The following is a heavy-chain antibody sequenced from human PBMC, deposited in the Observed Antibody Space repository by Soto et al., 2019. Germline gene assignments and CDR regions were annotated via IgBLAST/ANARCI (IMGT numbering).Heavy chain of an antibody. D-gene: IGHD6-19*01. CDR3: AKDSYSSGWHYFDY. CDR1: GFTFDDYA. V-gene: IGHV3-9*01. Sequence: GGSLRLSCAASGFTFDDYAMHWVRQAPGKGLEWVSGISWNSGSIGYADSVKGRFTISRDNAKNSLYLQMNSLRAEDTALYYCAKDSYSSGWHYFDYWGQGTLVTVSS. CDR2: ISWNSGSI. J-gene: IGHJ4*02.